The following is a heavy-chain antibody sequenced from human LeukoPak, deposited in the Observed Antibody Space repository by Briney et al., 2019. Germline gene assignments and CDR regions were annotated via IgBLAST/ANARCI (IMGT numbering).Heavy chain of an antibody. V-gene: IGHV4-39*07. CDR1: GGSISSSSYY. J-gene: IGHJ4*02. D-gene: IGHD6-13*01. CDR3: ARGLRGSIAAAASGY. CDR2: IYYSGST. Sequence: SETLSLTCTVSGGSISSSSYYWGWIRQPPGKGLEWIGSIYYSGSTYYNPSLKSRVTISVDTSKNQFSLKLSSVTAADTAVYYCARGLRGSIAAAASGYWGQGTLVTVSS.